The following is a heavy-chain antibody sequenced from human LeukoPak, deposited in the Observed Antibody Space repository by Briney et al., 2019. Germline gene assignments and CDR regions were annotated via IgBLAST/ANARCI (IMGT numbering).Heavy chain of an antibody. J-gene: IGHJ3*02. CDR3: ARDFLTWLGELGSKNAFDI. V-gene: IGHV7-4-1*02. D-gene: IGHD3-10*01. CDR2: INTNTGNP. CDR1: GYTFTSYA. Sequence: GASVKVSCKASGYTFTSYAMNWVRQAPGQGLEWMGWINTNTGNPTYAQGFTGRFVFSLDTSVSTAYLQISSLKAEDTAVYYCARDFLTWLGELGSKNAFDIWGQGTMVTVSS.